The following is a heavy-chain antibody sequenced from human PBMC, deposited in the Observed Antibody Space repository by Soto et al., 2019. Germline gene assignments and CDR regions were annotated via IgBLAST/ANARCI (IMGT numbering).Heavy chain of an antibody. Sequence: QVHLAESGGGVVQPGRSLRLSCAASGFTFSNYPMNWVRQAPGKGLEWVAVISYDGNTKHYADSVKGRCTISRDNPRNTLYQQMNSLRVEDTAVYYCAREVRLGVAAAGYFDSWGQGAQVTVSS. J-gene: IGHJ4*02. CDR2: ISYDGNTK. CDR3: AREVRLGVAAAGYFDS. CDR1: GFTFSNYP. V-gene: IGHV3-30*04. D-gene: IGHD6-25*01.